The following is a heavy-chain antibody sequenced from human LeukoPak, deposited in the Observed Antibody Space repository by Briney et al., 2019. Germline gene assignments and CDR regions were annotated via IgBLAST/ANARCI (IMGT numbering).Heavy chain of an antibody. Sequence: AGGSLRLSCAASQFTFSNYAMSWVRQAPGKGLEWVSIISGSGGSTYYADSVKGRLTISRDNSKNTLYLQMNSLRAEDTAVYYCAKDLSYSSSQAFDIWGQGTMVTVSS. CDR3: AKDLSYSSSQAFDI. CDR2: ISGSGGST. J-gene: IGHJ3*02. V-gene: IGHV3-23*01. CDR1: QFTFSNYA. D-gene: IGHD6-19*01.